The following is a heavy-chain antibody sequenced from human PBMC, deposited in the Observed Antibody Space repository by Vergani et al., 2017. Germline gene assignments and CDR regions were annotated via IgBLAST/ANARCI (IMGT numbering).Heavy chain of an antibody. CDR1: GFTFSTYA. CDR3: VREGSYCGSTTCRNPSYVYYYHMDV. J-gene: IGHJ6*03. D-gene: IGHD2-21*01. CDR2: IYYDGSKK. V-gene: IGHV3-33*01. Sequence: QVQLVESGGGVVQPGRSLRLSCTSSGFTFSTYAMHWVRQAPGKGLEWVAIIYYDGSKKYYADSVKGRFTISSDNSRNTLDLLMSSLSAEDTAIYYCVREGSYCGSTTCRNPSYVYYYHMDVWGEGTTVTVSS.